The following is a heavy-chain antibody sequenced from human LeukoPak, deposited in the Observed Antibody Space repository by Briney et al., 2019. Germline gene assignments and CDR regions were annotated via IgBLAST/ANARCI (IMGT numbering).Heavy chain of an antibody. Sequence: PGGSLRLSCAASGFTFSSYAMHWVRQAPGKGLEWVAVISYDGSNKYYADSVKGRFTISRDNSKNTLYLQMNSLRAEDTAVYYCAKEDYVPFDYWGQGTLVTVSS. CDR3: AKEDYVPFDY. CDR2: ISYDGSNK. D-gene: IGHD4-17*01. CDR1: GFTFSSYA. V-gene: IGHV3-30*04. J-gene: IGHJ4*02.